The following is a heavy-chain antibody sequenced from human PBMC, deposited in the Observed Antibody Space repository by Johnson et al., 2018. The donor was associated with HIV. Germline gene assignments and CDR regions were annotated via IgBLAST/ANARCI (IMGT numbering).Heavy chain of an antibody. V-gene: IGHV3-30*02. CDR3: ARARTRTVKDAFDV. J-gene: IGHJ3*01. CDR1: GFTFSSYG. CDR2: IQYDGSNK. Sequence: QVKLVESGGGVVQPGGSLRLSCAASGFTFSSYGMHWVRQAPGKGLEWVAFIQYDGSNKYYVDSVKGRFTISRDNSKNTLYLEMNSLRAEETAVDYCARARTRTVKDAFDVWGHGTMVIVSA. D-gene: IGHD4-17*01.